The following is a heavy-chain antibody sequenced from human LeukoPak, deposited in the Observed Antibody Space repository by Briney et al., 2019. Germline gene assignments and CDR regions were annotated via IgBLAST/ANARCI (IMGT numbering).Heavy chain of an antibody. CDR3: ASGSGGSGSRY. V-gene: IGHV3-21*01. Sequence: GGSLRLSCAASGFIFDDYGMDWVRQAPGKGLEWVSSISSSSSYIYYADSVKGRFTISRDNAKNSLYLQMNSLRAEDTAVYYCASGSGGSGSRYWGQGTLVTVSS. CDR2: ISSSSSYI. CDR1: GFIFDDYG. J-gene: IGHJ4*02. D-gene: IGHD3-10*01.